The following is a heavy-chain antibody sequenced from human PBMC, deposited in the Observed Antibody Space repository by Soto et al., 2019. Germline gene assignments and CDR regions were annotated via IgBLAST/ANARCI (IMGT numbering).Heavy chain of an antibody. CDR3: ARDKMIDDFGLGTFDY. V-gene: IGHV1-18*04. CDR2: ISGYNGKT. D-gene: IGHD3-10*01. Sequence: ASVKVSCKASGYTFASFGVSWLRQAPGQGPEWMGWISGYNGKTKYAKKVQGRVTLTTDTSRKTAYMELRSLRSDDTAVYYCARDKMIDDFGLGTFDYWGQGTVVTVSS. CDR1: GYTFASFG. J-gene: IGHJ4*02.